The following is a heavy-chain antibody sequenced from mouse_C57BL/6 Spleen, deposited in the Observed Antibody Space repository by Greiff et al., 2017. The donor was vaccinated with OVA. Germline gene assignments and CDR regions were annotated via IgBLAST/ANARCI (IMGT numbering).Heavy chain of an antibody. Sequence: QVQLQQSGAELMKPGASVKLSCKATGYTFTGYWLEWVKQRPGHGLEWIGEILPGSGSTNYNEKFKGKATFPADTSSNTAYMQLSSLTTGDSAIYYCARSRRGSSYVLYAMDYWGQGTSGTVSS. D-gene: IGHD1-1*01. CDR3: ARSRRGSSYVLYAMDY. CDR1: GYTFTGYW. CDR2: ILPGSGST. J-gene: IGHJ4*01. V-gene: IGHV1-9*01.